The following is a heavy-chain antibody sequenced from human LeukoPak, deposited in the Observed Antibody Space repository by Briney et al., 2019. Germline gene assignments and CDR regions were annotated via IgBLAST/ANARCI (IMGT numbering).Heavy chain of an antibody. J-gene: IGHJ3*02. CDR1: GYTFTGYY. Sequence: GASVKVSCKASGYTFTGYYMHWVRQAPGQGLEWMGWINLISGGTNYAQKFQGRVTMTRDTSISTAYMELSKLRSDDTAVYYCARRTVVTPGAFDIWGQGTMVTVSS. CDR3: ARRTVVTPGAFDI. D-gene: IGHD4-23*01. CDR2: INLISGGT. V-gene: IGHV1-2*02.